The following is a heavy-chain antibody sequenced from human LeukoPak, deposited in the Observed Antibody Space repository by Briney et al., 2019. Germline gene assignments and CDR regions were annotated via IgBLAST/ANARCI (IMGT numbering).Heavy chain of an antibody. Sequence: SETLSLTCTVSGGSISSYYWSWIRQPPGKGLEWIGYIYYSGSNNYNPSLKSRVTISVDTSKNQFSLKLSSVTAADTAVYYCARDGNWAYFDYWGQGTLVTVSS. D-gene: IGHD7-27*01. CDR3: ARDGNWAYFDY. CDR1: GGSISSYY. J-gene: IGHJ4*02. CDR2: IYYSGSN. V-gene: IGHV4-59*01.